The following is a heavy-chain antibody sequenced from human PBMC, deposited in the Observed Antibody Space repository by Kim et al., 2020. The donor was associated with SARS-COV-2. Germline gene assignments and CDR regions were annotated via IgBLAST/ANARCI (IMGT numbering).Heavy chain of an antibody. CDR3: AKDGAQLGFDY. CDR2: ISYDGSNK. D-gene: IGHD6-13*01. CDR1: GFTFSSYG. Sequence: GGSLRLSCAASGFTFSSYGMHWVRQAPGKGLEWVAVISYDGSNKYYADSVKGRFTISRDNSKNTLYLQMNSLRAEDTAVYYCAKDGAQLGFDYWGQGTLVTVSS. J-gene: IGHJ4*02. V-gene: IGHV3-30*18.